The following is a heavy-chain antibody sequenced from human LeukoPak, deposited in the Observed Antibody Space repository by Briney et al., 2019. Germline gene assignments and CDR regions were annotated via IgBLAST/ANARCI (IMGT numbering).Heavy chain of an antibody. J-gene: IGHJ6*02. V-gene: IGHV3-11*01. CDR3: ARVISGYPPFMDV. CDR2: ISRGGSTI. Sequence: GGSLRLSCAASGFTFSDYYMSWIRQAPGKGLEWVSYISRGGSTIYYADSVKGRFTISRDNAKNSLYLQMNSLRAEDTAVYYCARVISGYPPFMDVWGQGTTVTVSS. D-gene: IGHD3-22*01. CDR1: GFTFSDYY.